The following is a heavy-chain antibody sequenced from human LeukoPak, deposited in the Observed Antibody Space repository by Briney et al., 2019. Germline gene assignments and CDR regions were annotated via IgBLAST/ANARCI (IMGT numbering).Heavy chain of an antibody. CDR2: IYSRGST. J-gene: IGHJ4*02. V-gene: IGHV4-4*07. D-gene: IGHD1-1*01. CDR3: ARDRGLVDWRSAVDH. CDR1: GGSISSHY. Sequence: SETLPLTCSVSGGSISSHYWSWVRQPAGKGLEWIGRIYSRGSTNYNAPLTSRVTMSGDTSKKEISLTLRSVTAADTAVYFCARDRGLVDWRSAVDHWGQRTLVTVSS.